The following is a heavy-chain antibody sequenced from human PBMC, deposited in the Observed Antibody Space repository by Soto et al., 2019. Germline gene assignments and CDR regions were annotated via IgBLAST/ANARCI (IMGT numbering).Heavy chain of an antibody. J-gene: IGHJ4*02. D-gene: IGHD2-21*01. V-gene: IGHV3-7*01. Sequence: EVQLVESGGRLVQPGGSLRLSCAASGFMFSAYWMSWVRQDPGKGLEWVATISGGASDKFYVDSVKGRFTISRDDSKNKLYLQMNSLRDDDTAVYYCVREDWHRFDSWGQGTLVTVSS. CDR1: GFMFSAYW. CDR2: ISGGASDK. CDR3: VREDWHRFDS.